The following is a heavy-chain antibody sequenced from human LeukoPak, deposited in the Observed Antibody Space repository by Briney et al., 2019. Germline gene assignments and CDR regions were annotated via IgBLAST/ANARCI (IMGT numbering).Heavy chain of an antibody. V-gene: IGHV3-33*01. CDR2: IWYDGSNK. CDR1: GFTFSSYG. CDR3: ARDRGYDSSGPDY. Sequence: GGSLRLSCAASGFTFSSYGMHWVRQAPGKGLEWVAAIWYDGSNKYYADSVKGRFTISRENSKNTLYLQMNSLRAEDTAVYYCARDRGYDSSGPDYWGQGTLVTVSS. J-gene: IGHJ4*02. D-gene: IGHD3-22*01.